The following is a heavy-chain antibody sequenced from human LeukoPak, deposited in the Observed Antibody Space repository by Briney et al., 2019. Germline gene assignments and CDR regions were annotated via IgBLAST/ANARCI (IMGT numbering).Heavy chain of an antibody. J-gene: IGHJ4*02. Sequence: ASVKVSCKASGYTFTSYYMHWVRQAPGQGLEWMGIINPSGGSTSYAQKFQGRDTMTRDTSTSTVYMELSSLRSEDTAVYYCARDPREQQQLVPWDYWGQGTLVTVSS. D-gene: IGHD6-13*01. CDR2: INPSGGST. CDR3: ARDPREQQQLVPWDY. V-gene: IGHV1-46*01. CDR1: GYTFTSYY.